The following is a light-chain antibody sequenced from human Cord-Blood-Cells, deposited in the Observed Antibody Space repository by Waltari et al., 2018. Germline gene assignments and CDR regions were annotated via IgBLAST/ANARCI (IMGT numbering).Light chain of an antibody. CDR2: GKN. V-gene: IGLV3-19*01. Sequence: SSELTQDPAVSVALGQTVRITCQGDSLRSYYASWYQQKPGQAPVLVIYGKNNRPSGIPGRFSGSSSGNTASLTITGAQAEDEADYYCNSRDSRVFGGGTKLTVL. CDR3: NSRDSRV. J-gene: IGLJ2*01. CDR1: SLRSYY.